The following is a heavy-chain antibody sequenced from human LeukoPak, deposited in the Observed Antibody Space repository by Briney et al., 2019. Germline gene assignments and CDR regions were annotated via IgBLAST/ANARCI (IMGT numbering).Heavy chain of an antibody. CDR3: ARQAIFRGPTYGLRGWFDP. Sequence: SETLTLTCTVSGGSISSSTFYWGWIRQPPGKGLEWIGSIFSGGSTYYNPSLKSRVTISVDTSKNQFSLKLSSVTAADTAVYYCARQAIFRGPTYGLRGWFDPWGQGTLVTVSS. CDR1: GGSISSSTFY. D-gene: IGHD4-17*01. V-gene: IGHV4-39*01. J-gene: IGHJ5*02. CDR2: IFSGGST.